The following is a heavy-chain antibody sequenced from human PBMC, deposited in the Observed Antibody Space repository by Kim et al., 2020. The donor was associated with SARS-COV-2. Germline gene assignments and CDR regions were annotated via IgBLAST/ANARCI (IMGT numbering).Heavy chain of an antibody. V-gene: IGHV3-33*01. CDR1: GFTFSSYG. CDR3: ARERPQGVGSIGQWLVPGIRYCFDY. D-gene: IGHD6-19*01. Sequence: GGSLRLSCAASGFTFSSYGMHWVRQAPGKGLEWVAVIWYDGSNKYYADSVKGRFTISRDNSKNKLYLQMNSLRAEDTAVYYCARERPQGVGSIGQWLVPGIRYCFDYWGQGTLVTVSS. J-gene: IGHJ4*02. CDR2: IWYDGSNK.